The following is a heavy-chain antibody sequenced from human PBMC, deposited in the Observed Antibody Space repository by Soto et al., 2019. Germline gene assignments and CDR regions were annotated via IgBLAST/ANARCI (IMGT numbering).Heavy chain of an antibody. CDR3: ARTSGIVVVVAALGTYNWFDP. CDR2: ISAYNGNT. D-gene: IGHD2-15*01. J-gene: IGHJ5*02. CDR1: GYTFTSYG. V-gene: IGHV1-18*01. Sequence: ASVKVSCKASGYTFTSYGISWVRQAPGQGLEWMGWISAYNGNTNYAQKLQGRVTMTTDTSTSTAYMELRSLRSDDTAVYYCARTSGIVVVVAALGTYNWFDPWGQGTLVTVSS.